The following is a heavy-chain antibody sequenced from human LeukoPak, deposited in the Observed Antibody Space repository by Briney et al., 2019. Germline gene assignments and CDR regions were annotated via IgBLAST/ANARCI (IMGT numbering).Heavy chain of an antibody. D-gene: IGHD6-19*01. CDR1: GYTFTGYY. V-gene: IGHV1-2*02. Sequence: ASVKVSCKASGYTFTGYYMHWVRQAPGQGLEWMGWINPNSGGTNYAQKFQGRVTMTRDTSNSTAYMELSRLRSDDTAVYYCARVGIYSSGWYDFDYWGQGTLVTVSS. J-gene: IGHJ4*02. CDR3: ARVGIYSSGWYDFDY. CDR2: INPNSGGT.